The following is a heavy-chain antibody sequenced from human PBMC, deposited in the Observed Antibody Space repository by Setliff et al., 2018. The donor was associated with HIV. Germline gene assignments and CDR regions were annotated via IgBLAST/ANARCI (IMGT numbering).Heavy chain of an antibody. CDR3: SRIGRTPYYYYYMDV. Sequence: ASVKVSCKASGYAFNSYTLNWVRQATGRGLEWMGWINPNSDNTAYAQKFQGRLTMTRTTSTGTVYMELSSLRSEDTAVYYCSRIGRTPYYYYYMDVWGKGTTVTVSS. D-gene: IGHD2-15*01. J-gene: IGHJ6*03. CDR1: GYAFNSYT. V-gene: IGHV1-8*01. CDR2: INPNSDNT.